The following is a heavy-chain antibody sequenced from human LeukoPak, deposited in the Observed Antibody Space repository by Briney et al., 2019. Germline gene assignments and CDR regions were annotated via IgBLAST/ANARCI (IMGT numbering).Heavy chain of an antibody. J-gene: IGHJ4*02. D-gene: IGHD6-13*01. V-gene: IGHV3-7*01. Sequence: GGSLRLSCAASGFTFSTHWMSWVRQAPGKGLEWVANIKQDGSEKYYIDSVKGRFTISRDNAKNSLYLQMNSLRAEDTAMYYCARDSAGNDYWGQGTLVTVSS. CDR2: IKQDGSEK. CDR3: ARDSAGNDY. CDR1: GFTFSTHW.